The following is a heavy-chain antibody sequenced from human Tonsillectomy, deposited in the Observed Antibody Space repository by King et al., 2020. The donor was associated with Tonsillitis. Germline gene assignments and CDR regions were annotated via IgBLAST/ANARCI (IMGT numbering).Heavy chain of an antibody. J-gene: IGHJ4*02. Sequence: VQLVESGGGLVQPGGSLRLSCVVSGFTFKGAWMGWIRQAPGGGLEWVANIGPEGILKYYVDSVKGRFTISRDNAQNSLYLQMDSLKVENTAVYYCVRGGGKLDYWGQGTLVTVSS. D-gene: IGHD3-16*01. CDR1: GFTFKGAW. V-gene: IGHV3-7*01. CDR2: IGPEGILK. CDR3: VRGGGKLDY.